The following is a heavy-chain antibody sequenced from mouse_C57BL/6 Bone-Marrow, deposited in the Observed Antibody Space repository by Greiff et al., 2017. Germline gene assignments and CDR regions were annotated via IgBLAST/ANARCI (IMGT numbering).Heavy chain of an antibody. Sequence: DVQLQESGPGLVKPSQSLSLTCSVTGYSLTSGYYWNWIRQFPGNKLEWMGYISYDGSNNYNPSLKNRISITRDTSKNQFFLKLNSVTTEDTATYYCARGGTTVVATDYWGQGTTLTVSS. J-gene: IGHJ2*01. D-gene: IGHD1-1*01. CDR2: ISYDGSN. V-gene: IGHV3-6*01. CDR1: GYSLTSGYY. CDR3: ARGGTTVVATDY.